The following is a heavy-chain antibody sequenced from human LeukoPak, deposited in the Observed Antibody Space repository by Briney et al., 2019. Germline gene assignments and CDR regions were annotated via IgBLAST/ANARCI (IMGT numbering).Heavy chain of an antibody. CDR1: GGSISDYY. V-gene: IGHV4-34*01. Sequence: SETLSLTCTVSGGSISDYYWSWIRQPPGKGLEWIGEINHSGSTNYNPSLKSRVTISVDTSKNQFSLKLSSVTAADTAVYYCASGILMGATYQNWFDPWGQGTPVTVSS. CDR3: ASGILMGATYQNWFDP. J-gene: IGHJ5*02. CDR2: INHSGST. D-gene: IGHD1-26*01.